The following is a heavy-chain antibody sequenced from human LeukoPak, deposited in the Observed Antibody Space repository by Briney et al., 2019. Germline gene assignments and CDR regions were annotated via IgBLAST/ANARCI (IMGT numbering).Heavy chain of an antibody. D-gene: IGHD3-10*01. CDR1: GFTFSSYW. Sequence: PGGSLRLSCAASGFTFSSYWMHWVRHAPGKGLVWVSRISSDGSGTNYADSVKGRFTISRDNAKSALYLQMNSLRAEDTAVYYCARDYGSRGSSSYPFDNWSQGTLVTVSP. CDR2: ISSDGSGT. J-gene: IGHJ4*02. V-gene: IGHV3-74*01. CDR3: ARDYGSRGSSSYPFDN.